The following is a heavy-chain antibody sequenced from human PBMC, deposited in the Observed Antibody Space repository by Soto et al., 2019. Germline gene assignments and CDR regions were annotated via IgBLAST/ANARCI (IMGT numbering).Heavy chain of an antibody. J-gene: IGHJ6*02. CDR2: ISYDGSNK. Sequence: QVQLVESGGGVVQPGRSLRLSCAASGFTFSSYGMHWVGQAPGKRLEWVAVISYDGSNKYYADSVKGRFTISRDNSKNTLYLQMNSLRAEDTAAYYCSKDVLRFLEWLAFYGMDVWGQGTTVTVSS. CDR3: SKDVLRFLEWLAFYGMDV. V-gene: IGHV3-30*18. D-gene: IGHD3-3*01. CDR1: GFTFSSYG.